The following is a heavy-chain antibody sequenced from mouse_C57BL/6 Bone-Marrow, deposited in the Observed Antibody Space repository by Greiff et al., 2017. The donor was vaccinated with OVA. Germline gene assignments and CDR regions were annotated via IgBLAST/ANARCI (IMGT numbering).Heavy chain of an antibody. CDR3: ARRGTVVDWY. Sequence: VKLVESGAELARPGASVKLSCKASGYTFTSYGISWVKQRPGQGLEWIGEIYPSSGNTYYNEKFKGKATLTVDKSSSTAYMGLRSLTSEDSAVYCGARRGTVVDWYWGQGTTLTVAS. CDR1: GYTFTSYG. J-gene: IGHJ2*01. CDR2: IYPSSGNT. D-gene: IGHD1-1*01. V-gene: IGHV1-81*01.